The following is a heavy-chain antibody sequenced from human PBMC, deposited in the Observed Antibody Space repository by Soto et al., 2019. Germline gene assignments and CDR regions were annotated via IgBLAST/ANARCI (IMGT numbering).Heavy chain of an antibody. CDR2: ISSSTTYI. D-gene: IGHD2-8*01. CDR1: GFTFSDYS. Sequence: GGSLRLSCAASGFTFSDYSMNWVRQAPGKGLEWVSSISSSTTYIYYADSVKGPFTISRDNAKNSLYLQMNSLRAEDTAVYYCARRGYCPNGVCFFDHWGQGTLVTVSS. J-gene: IGHJ4*02. V-gene: IGHV3-21*01. CDR3: ARRGYCPNGVCFFDH.